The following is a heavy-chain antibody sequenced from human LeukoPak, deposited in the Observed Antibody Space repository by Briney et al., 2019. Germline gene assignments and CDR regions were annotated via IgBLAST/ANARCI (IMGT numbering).Heavy chain of an antibody. Sequence: PGGSLRLSCAASGFTFSSYSMNWVRQAPGKGLEWVSSISSSSSYIYYADSVKGRFTISRDSAKNSLYLQMNSLRAEDTAVYYCARALMTTPPAFDYWGQGTLVTVSS. V-gene: IGHV3-21*01. D-gene: IGHD4-11*01. J-gene: IGHJ4*02. CDR2: ISSSSSYI. CDR3: ARALMTTPPAFDY. CDR1: GFTFSSYS.